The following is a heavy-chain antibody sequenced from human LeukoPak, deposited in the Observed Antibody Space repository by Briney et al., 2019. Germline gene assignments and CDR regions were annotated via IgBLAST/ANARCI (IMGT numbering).Heavy chain of an antibody. CDR2: ISWNSGSI. J-gene: IGHJ4*02. CDR3: ARDRRGTTVRHNLRFDY. Sequence: PGGSLRLSCAASGFTFDDYAMHWVRQAPGKGLEWVSGISWNSGSIGYADSVKGRFTISRDNAKNSLYLQMNSLRAEDTAVYYCARDRRGTTVRHNLRFDYWGQGTLVTVSS. V-gene: IGHV3-9*01. D-gene: IGHD4-17*01. CDR1: GFTFDDYA.